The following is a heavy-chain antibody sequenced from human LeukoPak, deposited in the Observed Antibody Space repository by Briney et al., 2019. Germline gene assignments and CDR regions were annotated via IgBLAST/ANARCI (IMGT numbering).Heavy chain of an antibody. Sequence: ASVKVSCKASGYDLNTYAFSWVRQAPGQGLEWMGWISSYNGKTENAKNFRGRVTLTTDISTGTAYMELRGLMSDDTAVYYCARDFAMVRVFDFWGQGTLVTVSS. CDR2: ISSYNGKT. V-gene: IGHV1-18*01. J-gene: IGHJ4*01. CDR1: GYDLNTYA. D-gene: IGHD3-10*01. CDR3: ARDFAMVRVFDF.